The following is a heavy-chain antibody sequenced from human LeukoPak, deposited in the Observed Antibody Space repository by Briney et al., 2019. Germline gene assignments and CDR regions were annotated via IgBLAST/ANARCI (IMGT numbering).Heavy chain of an antibody. V-gene: IGHV1-2*02. Sequence: ASVKVSCKTSGYTFSDYYMHWVRQAPGQGPEWMGWINPNNGRTSYAQKFQGRVSMTRDTSISTAYMELSSLRSDDTAVYSCARGTYYDSRGYSGVRLFDYWGQGTLVTVSS. CDR2: INPNNGRT. D-gene: IGHD3-22*01. J-gene: IGHJ4*02. CDR1: GYTFSDYY. CDR3: ARGTYYDSRGYSGVRLFDY.